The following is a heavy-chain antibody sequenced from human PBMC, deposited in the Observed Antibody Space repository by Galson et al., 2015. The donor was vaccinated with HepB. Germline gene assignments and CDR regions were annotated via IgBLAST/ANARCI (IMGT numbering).Heavy chain of an antibody. Sequence: SLRLSCAASGFTFSDYYMNWVRQAPGKGLEWVSSISSSSTIYYADSVKGRFTISRDNAKNSLYLQMNSLRAEDTAVYYCARFPSIAARNPFDYWGQGTLVTVSS. CDR2: ISSSSTI. CDR1: GFTFSDYY. CDR3: ARFPSIAARNPFDY. D-gene: IGHD6-6*01. J-gene: IGHJ4*02. V-gene: IGHV3-69-1*01.